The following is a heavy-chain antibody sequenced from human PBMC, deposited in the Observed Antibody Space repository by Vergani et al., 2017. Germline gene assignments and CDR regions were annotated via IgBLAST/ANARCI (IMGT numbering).Heavy chain of an antibody. J-gene: IGHJ1*01. V-gene: IGHV3-23*01. CDR3: TTAWGLYYLHGEYFQY. CDR1: GFTFDTYT. CDR2: ISSGGGDI. D-gene: IGHD3-10*01. Sequence: EVQLLESGGGLVQPGGSRRLSCAGAGFTFDTYTMAYVRQAPGKGREWVATISSGGGDIFYADSVKGRFTISRDNSKNTLFLQMNSLKDADTAVYYCTTAWGLYYLHGEYFQYWGRGTLVSVSS.